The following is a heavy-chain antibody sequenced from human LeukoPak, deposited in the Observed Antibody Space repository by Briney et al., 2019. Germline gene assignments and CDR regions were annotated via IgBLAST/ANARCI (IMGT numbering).Heavy chain of an antibody. Sequence: GGSLRLSCAASGFSFSAYNINWVRQAPGKGLEWVSCISPSGAHRYYADSVRGRFTISRDNAKNSVYLQMNSLRAEDTAVYYCARDAAYFDSSGYYPDPLDYWGQGTLVSVSS. D-gene: IGHD3-22*01. CDR2: ISPSGAHR. J-gene: IGHJ4*02. CDR1: GFSFSAYN. V-gene: IGHV3-21*01. CDR3: ARDAAYFDSSGYYPDPLDY.